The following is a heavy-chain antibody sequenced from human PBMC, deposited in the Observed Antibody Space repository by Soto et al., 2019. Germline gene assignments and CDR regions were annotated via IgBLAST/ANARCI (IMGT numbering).Heavy chain of an antibody. CDR3: ARDIGPHWYFDL. J-gene: IGHJ2*01. V-gene: IGHV1-3*01. Sequence: ASVKVSCKASGYTFTKYALHWVRQAPGQRLEWMGWINAGNGNTEYSQNFQARVTITRDTSASTAYMELSSLTSEDTAVYYCARDIGPHWYFDLWGRGTLVTVSS. CDR1: GYTFTKYA. CDR2: INAGNGNT. D-gene: IGHD2-15*01.